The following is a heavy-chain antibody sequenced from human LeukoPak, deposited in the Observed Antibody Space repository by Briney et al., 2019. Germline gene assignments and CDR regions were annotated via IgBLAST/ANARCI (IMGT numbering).Heavy chain of an antibody. CDR2: IYSGGST. J-gene: IGHJ3*02. CDR3: ARANPGDGFDI. Sequence: PGGSLRLSCAASGFTVSSNYMSWVRQAPGKGLEWVSVIYSGGSTYYADSVKGRFTISRDNSKNTLYLQMNSLRAEDTAVYYCARANPGDGFDIWGQGTMVNVSP. CDR1: GFTVSSNY. D-gene: IGHD1-14*01. V-gene: IGHV3-53*01.